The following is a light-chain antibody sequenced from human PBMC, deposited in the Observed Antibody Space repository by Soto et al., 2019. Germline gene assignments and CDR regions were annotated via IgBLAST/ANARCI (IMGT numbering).Light chain of an antibody. CDR2: AAS. V-gene: IGKV3-20*01. CDR1: WSLSSSY. Sequence: EIVLTQPPGTLSLSPGGRGTLSCRASWSLSSSYVVWYQQKPGQAPRLLIYAASRRATGIPDRFSGSGSATEYTLTISRLEPEDFAVYYCQQQGTFGQGTKLEIK. CDR3: QQQGT. J-gene: IGKJ2*01.